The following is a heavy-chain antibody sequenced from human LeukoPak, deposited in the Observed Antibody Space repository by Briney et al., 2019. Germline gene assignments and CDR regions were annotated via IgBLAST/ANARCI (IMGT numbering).Heavy chain of an antibody. J-gene: IGHJ3*02. V-gene: IGHV1-69*13. D-gene: IGHD1-26*01. CDR2: IIPIFGTA. CDR1: GGTFSSYA. CDR3: ATGSNSATSDAFDI. Sequence: SVKVSCKASGGTFSSYAISWVRQAPGQGLEWMGGIIPIFGTANYAQKFQGRVTITADESTSTAYMELSSLRSEDTAVYYCATGSNSATSDAFDIWGQGTMVTVSS.